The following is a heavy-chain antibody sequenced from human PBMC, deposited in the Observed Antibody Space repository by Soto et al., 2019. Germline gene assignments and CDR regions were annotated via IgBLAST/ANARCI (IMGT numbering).Heavy chain of an antibody. V-gene: IGHV5-51*01. CDR3: AKQRKFKTAVGPMSFDS. D-gene: IGHD6-13*01. Sequence: PGESLKISCQGSGYNLRHYYIAWVRQMPGRGLEWVGLIYPGDSDTRYNPSVQGQVTISVDRSTDTAYLQWNRLKASDSGTYYCAKQRKFKTAVGPMSFDSWGQGTLVTVSS. CDR2: IYPGDSDT. J-gene: IGHJ4*02. CDR1: GYNLRHYY.